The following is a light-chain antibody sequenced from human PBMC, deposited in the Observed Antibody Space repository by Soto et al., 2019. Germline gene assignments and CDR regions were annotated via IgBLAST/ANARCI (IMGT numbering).Light chain of an antibody. CDR3: QQRSNWQVT. CDR2: DAS. J-gene: IGKJ5*01. Sequence: EIVLTQSPGTLSLSPGESATLSCRASQSVSTYLAWYQQKPGQAPRLLIYDASNRVTGIPARFRGSGSGTDFTLTISSLEPDDFAVYYCQQRSNWQVTFGQGTRLEIK. CDR1: QSVSTY. V-gene: IGKV3-11*01.